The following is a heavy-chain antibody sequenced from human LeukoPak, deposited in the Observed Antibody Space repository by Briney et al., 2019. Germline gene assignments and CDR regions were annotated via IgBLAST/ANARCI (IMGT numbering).Heavy chain of an antibody. CDR1: GFTFSSYS. V-gene: IGHV3-21*01. Sequence: PGGSLRLSCAASGFTFSSYSMNWVRQAPGKGLECVSSISSSSSYIYYADSVKGRFTISRDNAKNSLYLQMNSLRAEDTAVYYCARDRYYDYVWGSYPPDYWGQGTLVTVSS. D-gene: IGHD3-16*02. CDR3: ARDRYYDYVWGSYPPDY. J-gene: IGHJ4*02. CDR2: ISSSSSYI.